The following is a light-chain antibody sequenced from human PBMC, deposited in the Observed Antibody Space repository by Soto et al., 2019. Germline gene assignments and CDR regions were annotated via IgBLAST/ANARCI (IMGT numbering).Light chain of an antibody. Sequence: EIVMTQSPATLSVSPGKRATLSCRASQSVSSNLAWYQQKPGQAPSLLMFGASTRATGIPARFSGSGSGTEFILTISSLQSEDFAVYYCQQYNNWPRTFGQGTKVEIK. CDR3: QQYNNWPRT. J-gene: IGKJ1*01. V-gene: IGKV3-15*01. CDR1: QSVSSN. CDR2: GAS.